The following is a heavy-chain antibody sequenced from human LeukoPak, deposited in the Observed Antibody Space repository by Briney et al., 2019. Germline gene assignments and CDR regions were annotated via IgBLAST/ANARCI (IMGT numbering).Heavy chain of an antibody. J-gene: IGHJ4*02. V-gene: IGHV3-33*01. D-gene: IGHD3-22*01. CDR1: GFTFSSYG. CDR2: IWYDGSNK. Sequence: PGGSLRLSCAASGFTFSSYGMHWVRQAPGKGLEWVAVIWYDGSNKYYADSVKGRFTISRDNSKNTLYLQMNSLRAEDTAVYYCARDLGVVVIPIGLDYWGQGTLVTVSS. CDR3: ARDLGVVVIPIGLDY.